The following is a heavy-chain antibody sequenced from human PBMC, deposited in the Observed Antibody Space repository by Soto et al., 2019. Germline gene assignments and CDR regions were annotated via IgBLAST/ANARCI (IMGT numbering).Heavy chain of an antibody. CDR1: GASISAYA. V-gene: IGHV4-4*07. D-gene: IGHD6-19*01. Sequence: PSETLSLTCTVSGASISAYAWSWIRQPAGKGLEWIGRLYSSGHTNYNPSFKSRLTMSADTSKNQFSLKLSSVTAADTAVYYCARGPYSSGWYVVDYWGQGTLVTVSS. CDR2: LYSSGHT. J-gene: IGHJ4*02. CDR3: ARGPYSSGWYVVDY.